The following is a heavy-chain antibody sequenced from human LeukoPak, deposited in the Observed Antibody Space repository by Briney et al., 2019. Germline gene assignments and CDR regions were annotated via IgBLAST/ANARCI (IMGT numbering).Heavy chain of an antibody. D-gene: IGHD3-3*01. CDR1: GFTFSSYW. V-gene: IGHV3-7*01. Sequence: GGSLRLSCAASGFTFSSYWMSWVRQAPGKGLEWVANIKQDGSEKYYVDSVKGRFTISRDNAKNSLYLQMNSLRAEDTAVYYCAKGALITIFGVVPDYWGQGTLVTVSS. CDR3: AKGALITIFGVVPDY. J-gene: IGHJ4*02. CDR2: IKQDGSEK.